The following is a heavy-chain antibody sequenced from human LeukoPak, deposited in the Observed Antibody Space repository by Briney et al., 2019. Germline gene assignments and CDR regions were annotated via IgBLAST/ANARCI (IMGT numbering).Heavy chain of an antibody. D-gene: IGHD5-18*01. CDR2: IRSKAYGGTT. V-gene: IGHV3-49*04. CDR3: TRGLDTAMAYYYYYMDV. Sequence: PGRSPRLSCTAPGFTFGDYAMSWVRQAPGKGLEWVGFIRSKAYGGTTEYAASVKGRFTISRDDSKSIAYLQMNSLKTEDTAVYYCTRGLDTAMAYYYYYMDVWGRGTTVTVSS. CDR1: GFTFGDYA. J-gene: IGHJ6*03.